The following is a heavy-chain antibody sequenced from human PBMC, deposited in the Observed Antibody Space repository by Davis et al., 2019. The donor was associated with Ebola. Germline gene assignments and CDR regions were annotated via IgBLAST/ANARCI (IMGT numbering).Heavy chain of an antibody. Sequence: MPSETLSLTCAVYGGSFSDYYWNWIRQPPGKGLEWIGEINHSGIAIYKSSLKSRVTISVDTSKNQLSLNLTSVTAADTAAYYCARGSRSITIFGVADNWFDPWGQGTLVTVSS. CDR3: ARGSRSITIFGVADNWFDP. D-gene: IGHD3-3*01. J-gene: IGHJ5*02. CDR2: INHSGIA. CDR1: GGSFSDYY. V-gene: IGHV4-34*01.